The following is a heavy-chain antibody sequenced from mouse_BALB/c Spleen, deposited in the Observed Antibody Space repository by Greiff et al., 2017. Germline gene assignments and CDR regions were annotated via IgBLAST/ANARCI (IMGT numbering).Heavy chain of an antibody. J-gene: IGHJ4*01. Sequence: EVKLEESGGGLVQPGGSMKLSCVASGFTFSNYWMNWVRQSPEKGLEWVAEIRLKSNNYATHYAESVKGRFTISRDDSKSSVYLQMNNLRAEDTGIYYCTRRDYYGSSYVYYAMDYWGQGTSVTVSS. CDR3: TRRDYYGSSYVYYAMDY. CDR1: GFTFSNYW. CDR2: IRLKSNNYAT. D-gene: IGHD1-1*01. V-gene: IGHV6-6*02.